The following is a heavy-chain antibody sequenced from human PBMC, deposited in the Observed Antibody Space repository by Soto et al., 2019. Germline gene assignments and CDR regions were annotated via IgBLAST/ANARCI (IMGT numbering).Heavy chain of an antibody. D-gene: IGHD2-21*01. CDR1: GGSLSDYF. CDR2: INHLGSI. CDR3: ARGGISHWAYFYYMDV. J-gene: IGHJ6*03. Sequence: SETLSLTCVVSGGSLSDYFWSWIRQPPGMALEWIGEINHLGSINYNPSLKSRVTMSVDTSKNQFSLTLNSVTAADTATYYCARGGISHWAYFYYMDVCDRGTTVIVSS. V-gene: IGHV4-34*01.